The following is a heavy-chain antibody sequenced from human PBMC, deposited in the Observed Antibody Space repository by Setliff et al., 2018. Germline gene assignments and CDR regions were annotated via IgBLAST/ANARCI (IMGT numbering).Heavy chain of an antibody. V-gene: IGHV4-61*02. D-gene: IGHD6-13*01. J-gene: IGHJ4*02. CDR1: GGSVSSRNYY. CDR2: IYTSGST. CDR3: ARHASSGLQTFDF. Sequence: SETLSLTCTVSGGSVSSRNYYWTWIRQPAGKGLEWIGRIYTSGSTDYDPSLKSRVTISVDTSKNQFSLKLTSVTAADTAVYYCARHASSGLQTFDFWGQGALVTVSS.